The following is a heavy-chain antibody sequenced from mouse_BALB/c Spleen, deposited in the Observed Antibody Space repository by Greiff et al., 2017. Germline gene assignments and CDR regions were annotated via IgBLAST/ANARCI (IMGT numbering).Heavy chain of an antibody. V-gene: IGHV1S81*02. J-gene: IGHJ4*01. CDR2: INPSNGRT. CDR1: GYTFTSYW. CDR3: ARRDRYPLAMDY. D-gene: IGHD2-14*01. Sequence: QVQLQQPGAELVKPGASVKLSCKASGYTFTSYWMHWVKQRPGQGLEWIGEINPSNGRTNYNEKFKSKATLTVDKSSSTAYMQLSSLTSEDSAVYYCARRDRYPLAMDYWGQGTSVTVSS.